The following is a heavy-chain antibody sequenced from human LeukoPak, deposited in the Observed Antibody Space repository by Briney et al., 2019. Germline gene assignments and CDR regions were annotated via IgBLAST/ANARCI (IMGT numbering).Heavy chain of an antibody. V-gene: IGHV3-23*01. CDR3: AKDNYSRGYFDY. J-gene: IGHJ4*02. CDR1: GFTFSSYA. D-gene: IGHD2-15*01. CDR2: ISGSGGST. Sequence: GGSLRLSCAASGFTFSSYAMSWVRQAPGKGLEWVSAISGSGGSTYYADSVKGRFTISRDNSKKTLYLQMNSLRAEDTAVYYCAKDNYSRGYFDYWGQGTLVTVSS.